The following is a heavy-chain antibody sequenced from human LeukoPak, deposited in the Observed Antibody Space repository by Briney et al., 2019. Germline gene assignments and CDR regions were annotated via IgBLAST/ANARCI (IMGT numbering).Heavy chain of an antibody. CDR3: ASRSGWYHDAFDI. Sequence: ASVKVSCKASGYTFTSYAMHWVRRAPGQRLEWMGWINAGNGNTKYSQKFQGRVTITRDTSASTAYMELSSLRSEDTAVYYCASRSGWYHDAFDIWGQGTMVTVSS. J-gene: IGHJ3*02. CDR1: GYTFTSYA. V-gene: IGHV1-3*01. D-gene: IGHD6-19*01. CDR2: INAGNGNT.